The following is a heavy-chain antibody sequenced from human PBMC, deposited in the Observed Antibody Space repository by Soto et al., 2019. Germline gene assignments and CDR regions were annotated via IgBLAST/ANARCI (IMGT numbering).Heavy chain of an antibody. CDR2: IVVGSGNT. J-gene: IGHJ4*02. CDR3: AAVAPPRYYTNGVCYFDF. Sequence: ASVKVSCKASGFTFTSSAMQWVRQARGQRLEWIGWIVVGSGNTNYAQKFQERVTITRDMSTSTAYMELSSLRSEDTAVYYCAAVAPPRYYTNGVCYFDFSGQGTLVTVSA. D-gene: IGHD2-8*01. V-gene: IGHV1-58*02. CDR1: GFTFTSSA.